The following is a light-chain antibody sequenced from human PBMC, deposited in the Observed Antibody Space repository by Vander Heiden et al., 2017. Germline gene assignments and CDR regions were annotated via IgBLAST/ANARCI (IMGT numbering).Light chain of an antibody. V-gene: IGKV3-11*01. J-gene: IGKJ2*01. Sequence: EIVLTQSPATLSLSPGERATLSCSASQSVSSHLAWYQQKPGQAPRLLIYDASNRATGIPGRFSGSGSGTDFTLTISSLEPEDFAVYYCQQRASWPQTFGQGTKLEI. CDR2: DAS. CDR3: QQRASWPQT. CDR1: QSVSSH.